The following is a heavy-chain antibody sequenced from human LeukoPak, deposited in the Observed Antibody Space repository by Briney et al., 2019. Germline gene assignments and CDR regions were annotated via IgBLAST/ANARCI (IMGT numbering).Heavy chain of an antibody. CDR2: IRGKAYGGTT. J-gene: IGHJ3*02. Sequence: GGSLRLSCTASGFTFGGYTMNWVRQAPGKGLEWIGFIRGKAYGGTTEYAASVKGRFTISRDDSESIAYLQLNSLKTEDTAMYYCSREGSTDAFDIWGQGTMVTVSS. V-gene: IGHV3-49*04. CDR3: SREGSTDAFDI. CDR1: GFTFGGYT.